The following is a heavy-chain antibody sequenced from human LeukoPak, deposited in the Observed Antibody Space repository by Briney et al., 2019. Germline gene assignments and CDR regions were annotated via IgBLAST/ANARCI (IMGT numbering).Heavy chain of an antibody. J-gene: IGHJ5*02. D-gene: IGHD1-1*01. Sequence: SVKVSCKASGGTFSSYAISWVRQAPGQGLEWMGGIIPIFGTANYAQKFQGRVTITADESTSTAYMELSSLRSEDTAVYYCARDSTGYGGWFDPWGQGTLVTVSS. CDR2: IIPIFGTA. CDR1: GGTFSSYA. V-gene: IGHV1-69*13. CDR3: ARDSTGYGGWFDP.